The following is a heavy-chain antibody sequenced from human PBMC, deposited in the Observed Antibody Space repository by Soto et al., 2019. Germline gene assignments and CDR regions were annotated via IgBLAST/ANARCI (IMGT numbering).Heavy chain of an antibody. V-gene: IGHV3-33*01. CDR3: ARELVYYGSGSYYRYNWFDP. J-gene: IGHJ5*02. D-gene: IGHD3-10*01. CDR2: IWYDGSNK. Sequence: PGGSLRLSCAASGFTFSSYGMHWVRQAPGKGLEWVAVIWYDGSNKYYADSVKGRFTISRDNSKNTLYLQMNSLRAEDTAVYYCARELVYYGSGSYYRYNWFDPWGQGTLVTVSS. CDR1: GFTFSSYG.